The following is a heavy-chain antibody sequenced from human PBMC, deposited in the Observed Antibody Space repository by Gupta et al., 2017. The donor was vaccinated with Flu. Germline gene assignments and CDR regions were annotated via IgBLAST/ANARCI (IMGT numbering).Heavy chain of an antibody. Sequence: VRQAPGKGLEWVSGINPGGSGTYYADSVKGRFTISRDNSKNTLYLQVNSLRVEDTAIFYCAKRGGTGTPHFDYWGQGTLVTVSS. CDR2: INPGGSGT. J-gene: IGHJ4*02. D-gene: IGHD1-1*01. V-gene: IGHV3-23*01. CDR3: AKRGGTGTPHFDY.